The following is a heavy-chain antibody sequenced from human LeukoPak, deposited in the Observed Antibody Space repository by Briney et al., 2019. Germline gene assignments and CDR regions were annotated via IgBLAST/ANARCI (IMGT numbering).Heavy chain of an antibody. V-gene: IGHV3-48*04. CDR2: IDTSSTTM. Sequence: GGSLRLSCEASGLTFSKYSMTWVRQAPGKGLEWVSFIDTSSTTMYYTDSVKGRFTISRDNAKNSLYLQMNSLRAEDTAVYYCARDSHRAAEILPELFDYWGQGTLVTVSS. D-gene: IGHD6-13*01. CDR3: ARDSHRAAEILPELFDY. J-gene: IGHJ4*02. CDR1: GLTFSKYS.